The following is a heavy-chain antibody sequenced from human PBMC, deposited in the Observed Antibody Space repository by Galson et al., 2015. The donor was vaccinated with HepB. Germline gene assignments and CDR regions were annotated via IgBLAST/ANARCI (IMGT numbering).Heavy chain of an antibody. Sequence: PALVKPTPPLTLTCTFSVFSLSTSGVGVGWIRQPPGKALEWLALIYWNDDKRYSPSLKSRLTITKDTSKNQVVLTMTNMDPVDTATYYCAHRQGSYYDFWSGYYLPLYWGQGTLVTVSS. CDR1: VFSLSTSGVG. CDR3: AHRQGSYYDFWSGYYLPLY. D-gene: IGHD3-3*01. V-gene: IGHV2-5*01. J-gene: IGHJ4*02. CDR2: IYWNDDK.